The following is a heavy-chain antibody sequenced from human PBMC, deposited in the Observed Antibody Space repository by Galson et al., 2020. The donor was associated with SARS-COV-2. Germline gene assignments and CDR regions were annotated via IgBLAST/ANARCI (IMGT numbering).Heavy chain of an antibody. D-gene: IGHD3-3*01. J-gene: IGHJ6*03. CDR3: ARDAAGLEGCWSSCGQDDYMGV. CDR2: IHTDGSSD. Sequence: GESLKISCAASGFTFSRYWMHWVRQAPGKGLVWVSRIHTDGSSDTYADSVKGRFTISRDNARNTLYLQMNSLRAEDTAVYYCARDAAGLEGCWSSCGQDDYMGVWGKGTTVTVAS. V-gene: IGHV3-74*01. CDR1: GFTFSRYW.